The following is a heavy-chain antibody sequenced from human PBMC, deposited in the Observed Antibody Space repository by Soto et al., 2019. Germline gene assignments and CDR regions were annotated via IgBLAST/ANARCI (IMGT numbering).Heavy chain of an antibody. Sequence: EVQLVESGGGLVKPGGSLRLSCAASGFTFSSYSMNWVRQAPGKGLVWVSSISSSSSYIYYADSVKGRFTISRDNAKNSLYLQMNSLRAEDTAVYYCARGRIAVAGTHYYYYGMDVWGQGTTVTVSS. J-gene: IGHJ6*02. D-gene: IGHD6-19*01. CDR2: ISSSSSYI. V-gene: IGHV3-21*01. CDR1: GFTFSSYS. CDR3: ARGRIAVAGTHYYYYGMDV.